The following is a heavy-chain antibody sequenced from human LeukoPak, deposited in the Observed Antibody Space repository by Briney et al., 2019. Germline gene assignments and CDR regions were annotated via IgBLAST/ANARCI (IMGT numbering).Heavy chain of an antibody. D-gene: IGHD3-3*01. CDR2: ISSSSSYI. CDR1: GFTFSSYS. V-gene: IGHV3-21*01. Sequence: PGGSLRLSCAASGFTFSSYSMNWVRQAPGKGLEWVSSISSSSSYIYYADSVKGRFTISRDNAKNSLYLQMNSLRAEDTAVYFCARDATRFYDYWGQGTLVTVSS. CDR3: ARDATRFYDY. J-gene: IGHJ4*02.